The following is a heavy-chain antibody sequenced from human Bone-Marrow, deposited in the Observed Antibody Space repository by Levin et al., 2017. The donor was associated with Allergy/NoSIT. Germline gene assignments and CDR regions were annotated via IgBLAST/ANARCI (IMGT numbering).Heavy chain of an antibody. J-gene: IGHJ6*02. Sequence: QTGESLKISCAASGFTFSSYWMTWVRQAPGKGLEWVANINQDGTGKYYVDSVKGRFTISRDNAKNSLYLQMNSLRVEDTAVYYCARDGNSRTNDYYYGMDVWGQGTTVTVSS. CDR2: INQDGTGK. V-gene: IGHV3-7*01. CDR3: ARDGNSRTNDYYYGMDV. CDR1: GFTFSSYW. D-gene: IGHD1-1*01.